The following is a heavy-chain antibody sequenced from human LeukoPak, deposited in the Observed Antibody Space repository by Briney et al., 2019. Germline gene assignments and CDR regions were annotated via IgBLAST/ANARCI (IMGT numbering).Heavy chain of an antibody. CDR3: AKLTRGYCSSTACPNWFDP. CDR2: ISSSSSTI. D-gene: IGHD2-2*01. Sequence: PGGSLRLSCAASGFTFSSYSMNWVRQAPGKGLEWVSYISSSSSTIYYADSVKGRFTISRDNAKNSLYLQMNSLRGEDTAVYYCAKLTRGYCSSTACPNWFDPLGPGDPGHRLL. J-gene: IGHJ5*02. V-gene: IGHV3-48*01. CDR1: GFTFSSYS.